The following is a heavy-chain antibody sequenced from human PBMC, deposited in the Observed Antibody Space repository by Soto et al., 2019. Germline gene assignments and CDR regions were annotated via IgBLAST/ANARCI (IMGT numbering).Heavy chain of an antibody. CDR2: ITDSGSDK. V-gene: IGHV3-21*01. CDR1: GFTFSNFG. Sequence: GGSLRLSCAASGFTFSNFGMHWVRQAPGKGLEWVSVITDSGSDKYYADSVKGRFTISRDNAKNSLYLQMNSLRAEDTAVYYCARDQGTRAVDGYFDYWGQGTLVTVSS. J-gene: IGHJ4*02. CDR3: ARDQGTRAVDGYFDY. D-gene: IGHD6-19*01.